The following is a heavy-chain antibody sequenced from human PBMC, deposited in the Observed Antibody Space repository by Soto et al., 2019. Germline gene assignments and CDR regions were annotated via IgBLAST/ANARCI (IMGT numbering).Heavy chain of an antibody. Sequence: GGSLRLSCAASGFTFSTYWMTWLRQAPGKGLEWVATIKQDGSEKFYADSVKGRFTVSRDTDTKSLYLQMNSLRAEDTAVYYFARAQRVGYHYEGHYFDYVGQGILVTVSS. CDR3: ARAQRVGYHYEGHYFDY. D-gene: IGHD3-22*01. V-gene: IGHV3-7*03. CDR1: GFTFSTYW. CDR2: IKQDGSEK. J-gene: IGHJ4*02.